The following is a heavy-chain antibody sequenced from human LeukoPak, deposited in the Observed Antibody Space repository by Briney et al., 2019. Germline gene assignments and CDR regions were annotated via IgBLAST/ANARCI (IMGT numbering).Heavy chain of an antibody. CDR3: ARLEPNYYYYYMDV. CDR2: ISTDSSYI. D-gene: IGHD1-1*01. Sequence: GGSLRLSCAASGFTFSYYSMNWVRQAPGKGLEWVSSISTDSSYIYYADSVKGRSTISRDNAKNSLYLQMNSLRDEDTAVYYCARLEPNYYYYYMDVWGKGTTVTVS. CDR1: GFTFSYYS. J-gene: IGHJ6*03. V-gene: IGHV3-21*01.